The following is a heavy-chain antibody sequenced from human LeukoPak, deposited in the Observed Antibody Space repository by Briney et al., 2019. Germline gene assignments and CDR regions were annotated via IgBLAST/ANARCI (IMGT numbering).Heavy chain of an antibody. CDR3: ARDRTNTGLDLWH. D-gene: IGHD2-8*01. J-gene: IGHJ4*02. CDR2: IIPIFGTA. V-gene: IGHV1-69*05. CDR1: GGTFSSYA. Sequence: SVKVSCKASGGTFSSYAISWVRQAPGQGLEWMGGIIPIFGTANYAQKFQGRVTITTDESTSTAYMELSSLRSEDTAVYYCARDRTNTGLDLWHWGQGTLVTVSS.